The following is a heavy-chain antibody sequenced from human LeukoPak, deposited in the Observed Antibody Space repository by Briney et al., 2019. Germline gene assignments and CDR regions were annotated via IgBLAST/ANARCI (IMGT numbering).Heavy chain of an antibody. CDR1: GDSISSANYY. CDR3: ARENSGSYREFDY. D-gene: IGHD1-26*01. CDR2: IYPSGST. V-gene: IGHV4-61*02. J-gene: IGHJ4*02. Sequence: SETLSPTCTVSGDSISSANYYWGWIRQPAGKGLEWIGRIYPSGSTNYNPSLKSRVTMSVDTSKNQFSLKLSSVTAADTAVYYCARENSGSYREFDYWGQGTLVTVSS.